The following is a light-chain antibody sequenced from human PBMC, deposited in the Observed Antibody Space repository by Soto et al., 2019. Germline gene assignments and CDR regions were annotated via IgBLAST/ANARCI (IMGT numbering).Light chain of an antibody. CDR3: QQSYIIPRT. CDR1: PSVSGS. Sequence: DIQMTQSPSSLSASVGDRVTITCRASPSVSGSLTWYQQNSGKAPTLLIYAASNLQTGVPPRFSGSGSGTDFTLTISDLQFEDFATSFCQQSYIIPRTCGQGTKVEIK. V-gene: IGKV1-39*01. J-gene: IGKJ1*01. CDR2: AAS.